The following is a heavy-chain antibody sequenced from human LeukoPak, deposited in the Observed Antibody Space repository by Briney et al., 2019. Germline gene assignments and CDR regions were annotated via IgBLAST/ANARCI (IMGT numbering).Heavy chain of an antibody. Sequence: GGSLRLSCAASGFTFSSYWMSWVRQAPGKGLEWVANIKQDGSEKYYVDSVKGRFTISRDNAKNSLYLQMNSLRAEDTAVYYCARDLEHDFWSGYYIDYWGQGTLVTVSS. V-gene: IGHV3-7*01. D-gene: IGHD3-3*01. CDR2: IKQDGSEK. CDR3: ARDLEHDFWSGYYIDY. J-gene: IGHJ4*02. CDR1: GFTFSSYW.